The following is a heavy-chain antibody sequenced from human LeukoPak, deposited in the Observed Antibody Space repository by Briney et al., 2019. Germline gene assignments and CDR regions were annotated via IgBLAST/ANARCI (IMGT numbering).Heavy chain of an antibody. CDR3: AKDVYSSGWYFDY. CDR1: GFTFSSYA. CDR2: ISGSGGST. D-gene: IGHD6-19*01. V-gene: IGHV3-23*01. J-gene: IGHJ4*02. Sequence: GGSLRLSCAASGFTFSSYAMSWVRQAPGKGLEWVSAISGSGGSTHYADSVKGRFTISRDNSKNTLYLRMNSLRAEDTAVYYCAKDVYSSGWYFDYWGQGTLVTVSS.